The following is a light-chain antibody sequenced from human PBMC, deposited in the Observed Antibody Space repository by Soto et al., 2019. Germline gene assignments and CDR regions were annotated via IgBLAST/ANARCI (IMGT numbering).Light chain of an antibody. CDR3: AAWDDSLSVLYV. V-gene: IGLV1-47*02. CDR2: SNN. J-gene: IGLJ1*01. Sequence: QSVLTQPPSASGIPGQRVTISCSGSSSNIGSNYVYWYQQLPGTAPKLLIYSNNQRPSGVPDRFSGSKSGTSASLAISGLRSEDEADYYCAAWDDSLSVLYVFGTGTKLTVL. CDR1: SSNIGSNY.